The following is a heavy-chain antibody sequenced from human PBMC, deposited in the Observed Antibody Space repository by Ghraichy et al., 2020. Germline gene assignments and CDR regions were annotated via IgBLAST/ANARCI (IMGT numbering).Heavy chain of an antibody. CDR2: IYTDGSII. D-gene: IGHD2-8*02. CDR1: GFTFKNSW. V-gene: IGHV3-74*01. CDR3: ARGGDSALVD. Sequence: GESLNISCVASGFTFKNSWLNWVRQVPGKGLVWVSHIYTDGSIINYAGSVKGRFTIFTDNAKNTLYLHMNSLRVEDTAIYYCARGGDSALVDWGQGTLVTVSS. J-gene: IGHJ4*02.